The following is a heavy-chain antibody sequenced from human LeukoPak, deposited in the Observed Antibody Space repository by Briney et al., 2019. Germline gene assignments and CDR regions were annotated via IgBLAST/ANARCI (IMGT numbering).Heavy chain of an antibody. CDR1: GGSISSGDYY. D-gene: IGHD3-22*01. CDR2: IFYTGNT. J-gene: IGHJ4*02. V-gene: IGHV4-30-4*01. Sequence: SQTLSLTCTVSGGSISSGDYYWSWIRQPPGKGLEWIGYIFYTGNTYYNPSLRSRVTISVDTSKNQFSLKLSSVTAADTAVYFCARVIDDSSGYSAFDSWGQGTLVTVSS. CDR3: ARVIDDSSGYSAFDS.